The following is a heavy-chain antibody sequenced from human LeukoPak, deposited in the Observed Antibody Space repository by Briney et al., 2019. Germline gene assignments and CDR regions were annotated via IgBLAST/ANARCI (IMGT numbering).Heavy chain of an antibody. Sequence: GASVKVSCKVSGYTLTELSMHWVRQAPGKGLEWMGGFDPEDGETIYAQKFQGRVTMTEDTSTDTAYMELSSLRSDDTAVYYCARALQDGSGSYFACWGQGTLVTVSS. D-gene: IGHD3-10*01. CDR2: FDPEDGET. CDR1: GYTLTELS. V-gene: IGHV1-24*01. J-gene: IGHJ4*02. CDR3: ARALQDGSGSYFAC.